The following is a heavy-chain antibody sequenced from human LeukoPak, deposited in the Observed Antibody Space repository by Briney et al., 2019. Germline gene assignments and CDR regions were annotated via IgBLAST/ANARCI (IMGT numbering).Heavy chain of an antibody. CDR1: GYSFISYG. CDR3: AVRSGTYPYYFDY. J-gene: IGHJ4*02. V-gene: IGHV1-18*01. CDR2: ISTYNGNT. Sequence: ASVEVSCKTSGYSFISYGISWVRQAPGQGLEWMGWISTYNGNTNYAQKFQGRVTMTTETSTSTAYMELGSLTSDDTALYYCAVRSGTYPYYFDYWGPGTRVSVST. D-gene: IGHD1-26*01.